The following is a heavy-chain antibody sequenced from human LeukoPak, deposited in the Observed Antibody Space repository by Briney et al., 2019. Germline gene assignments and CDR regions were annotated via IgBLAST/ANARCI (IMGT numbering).Heavy chain of an antibody. Sequence: ASVKVSCKASGYTFTDYYVHWVRQAPGQGLEWMGWINPNNDGTNYAQNFQGRVTMTRDTSISTAYMELNSLTSDDTAVCYCARAGGGLDYWGQGTLVTVSS. D-gene: IGHD3-16*01. CDR3: ARAGGGLDY. V-gene: IGHV1-2*02. CDR2: INPNNDGT. J-gene: IGHJ4*02. CDR1: GYTFTDYY.